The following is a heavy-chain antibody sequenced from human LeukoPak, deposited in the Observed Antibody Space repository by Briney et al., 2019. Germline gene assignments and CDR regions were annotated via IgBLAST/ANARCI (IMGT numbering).Heavy chain of an antibody. CDR3: ARDGVVATIKDYYYYGMDV. CDR1: GFTFSSYS. J-gene: IGHJ6*02. V-gene: IGHV3-21*01. D-gene: IGHD5-12*01. Sequence: GGSLRLSCAASGFTFSSYSMTWVRQAPGKGLEWVSSISSSSSYIYYADSVKGRFTISRDNAKNSLYLQMNSLRAEDTAVYYCARDGVVATIKDYYYYGMDVWGQGTTVTVSS. CDR2: ISSSSSYI.